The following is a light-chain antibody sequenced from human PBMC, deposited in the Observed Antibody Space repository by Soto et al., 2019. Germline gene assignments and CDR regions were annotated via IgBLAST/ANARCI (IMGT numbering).Light chain of an antibody. Sequence: EIVLTQSPGTLSLSPGERATLSCRASQSVSSSYLAWYQQKPGQAPRLLIYGASSRATGIPDRFSGSGSGTDFTLTISRLEPEDCAVYYCQQYGSSPSYTFGQGTKLEIK. CDR1: QSVSSSY. CDR3: QQYGSSPSYT. J-gene: IGKJ2*01. V-gene: IGKV3-20*01. CDR2: GAS.